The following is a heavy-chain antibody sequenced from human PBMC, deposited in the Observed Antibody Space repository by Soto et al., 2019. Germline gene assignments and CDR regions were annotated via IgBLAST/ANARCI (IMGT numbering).Heavy chain of an antibody. J-gene: IGHJ4*02. V-gene: IGHV3-48*03. CDR3: ASGIVHDY. CDR2: ITTTGSTK. CDR1: GLTFSNYE. Sequence: LRLSCAASGLTFSNYEMTWVRQAPGKGLEWVSYITTTGSTKYYADSVKGRFTISRDNAKKSVYLQMNSLRAEDTAVYYCASGIVHDYWGQGTLVTVSS. D-gene: IGHD1-26*01.